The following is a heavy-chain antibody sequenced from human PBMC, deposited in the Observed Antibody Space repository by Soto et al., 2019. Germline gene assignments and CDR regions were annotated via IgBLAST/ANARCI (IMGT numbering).Heavy chain of an antibody. V-gene: IGHV3-33*01. Sequence: QVQLVESGGGVVQPGRSLRLSCAASGFTFSSYGMHWVRQAPGKGLEWVAVIWYDGSNKWYADSVKGRFTISRDNSENTLYLQMNSLRAEDTAVYSCARDRGYSGYDSPRFYYGMDVWGQGTTVTVSS. D-gene: IGHD5-12*01. CDR1: GFTFSSYG. CDR3: ARDRGYSGYDSPRFYYGMDV. J-gene: IGHJ6*02. CDR2: IWYDGSNK.